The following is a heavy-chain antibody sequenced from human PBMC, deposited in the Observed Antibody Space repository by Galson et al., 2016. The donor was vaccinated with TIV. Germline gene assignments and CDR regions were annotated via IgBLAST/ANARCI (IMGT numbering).Heavy chain of an antibody. J-gene: IGHJ4*02. CDR2: IKPNRGDT. Sequence: SVKVSCKASGYKFIGYHVHWVRQAPGQGLEWMGWIKPNRGDTNVAQKFRGRVTMTRDTSITTAYLALSGLRSDDTAVYYCARGFGVLIVNYLPKDFDYWGQGTLVTVSS. CDR3: ARGFGVLIVNYLPKDFDY. CDR1: GYKFIGYH. V-gene: IGHV1-2*02. D-gene: IGHD3-10*01.